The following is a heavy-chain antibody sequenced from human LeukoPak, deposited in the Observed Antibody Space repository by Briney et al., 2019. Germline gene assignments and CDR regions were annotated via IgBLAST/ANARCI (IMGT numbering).Heavy chain of an antibody. D-gene: IGHD5-24*01. CDR1: GFTFSSYA. CDR2: IKSKTDGGTT. CDR3: TTRDEMAAYFDY. V-gene: IGHV3-15*01. J-gene: IGHJ4*02. Sequence: PGGSLRLSCAASGFTFSSYAMSWVRQAPGKGLEWVGRIKSKTDGGTTDYAAPVKGRFTISRDDSKNTLYLQMNSLKTEDTAVYYCTTRDEMAAYFDYWGQGTLVTVSS.